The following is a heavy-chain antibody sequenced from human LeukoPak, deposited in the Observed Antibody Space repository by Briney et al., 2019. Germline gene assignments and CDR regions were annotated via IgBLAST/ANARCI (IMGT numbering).Heavy chain of an antibody. J-gene: IGHJ4*02. V-gene: IGHV4-61*01. CDR3: AKGGSHPYY. Sequence: SETLSLTCSVSGGSVSSGNYYWSWIRQPPGKGLEWIGYIHSSGNTNYNPSLNSRVTISVDTSKNQFSLNLSSVTAADTAVYYCAKGGSHPYYWGQGTLVTVSS. D-gene: IGHD1-26*01. CDR2: IHSSGNT. CDR1: GGSVSSGNYY.